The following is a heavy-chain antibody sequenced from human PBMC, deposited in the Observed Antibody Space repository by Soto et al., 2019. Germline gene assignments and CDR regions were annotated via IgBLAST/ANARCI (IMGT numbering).Heavy chain of an antibody. V-gene: IGHV3-30*03. CDR2: VTYDDTER. J-gene: IGHJ4*02. D-gene: IGHD3-10*01. CDR3: AREKNSGYYRTVNY. Sequence: QVQLVASGGVVVQPGRSLSLSCAASGFSLSGHGLHWVRQAPGGGLEWVAVVTYDDTERHYSDSVKGRFTITRDTSKNAFYLQMNSRRVEDTAMYHCAREKNSGYYRTVNYWGQGSLVIVSS. CDR1: GFSLSGHG.